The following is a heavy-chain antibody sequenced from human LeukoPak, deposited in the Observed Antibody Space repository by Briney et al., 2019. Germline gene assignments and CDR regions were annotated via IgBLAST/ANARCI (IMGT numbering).Heavy chain of an antibody. CDR2: ISPSGDTT. CDR1: GYTFTRYY. Sequence: ASVKVSCKASGYTFTRYYMHWLRQAPGQGLEWMGIISPSGDTTSYAQKFQGRVTMTRDTSTRTVYLDLSSLRSEDTAVYYCARGRDYYAITGYHNWFDAWGKGTLVTVSS. J-gene: IGHJ5*02. V-gene: IGHV1-46*01. D-gene: IGHD3-22*01. CDR3: ARGRDYYAITGYHNWFDA.